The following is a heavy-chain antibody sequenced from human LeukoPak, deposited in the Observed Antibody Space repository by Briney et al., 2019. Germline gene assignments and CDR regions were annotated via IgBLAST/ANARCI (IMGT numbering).Heavy chain of an antibody. CDR3: ARAYSTGHDY. J-gene: IGHJ4*02. CDR2: ISFDGSST. CDR1: GFIFNNYW. Sequence: GGSLRLSCVTSGFIFNNYWMHWVRHAPGKGLVWVSRISFDGSSTNYADFVKGRFTISRDNAKNTLYLQMNSLGAEDTAVYYCARAYSTGHDYWGQGTLVTVSS. V-gene: IGHV3-74*01. D-gene: IGHD6-19*01.